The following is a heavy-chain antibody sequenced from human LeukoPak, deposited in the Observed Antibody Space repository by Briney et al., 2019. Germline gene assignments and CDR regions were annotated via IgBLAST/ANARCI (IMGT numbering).Heavy chain of an antibody. V-gene: IGHV4-59*01. Sequence: TSETLSLTCTVSGGSISSYYWSWIRQPPGKGLEWIGYIYYSGSTNYNPSLKSRVTISVDTSKNQFSLKLSSVTAADTAVYYCARFGPAAPDNYYYYYMDVWGKGTTVTVSS. CDR3: ARFGPAAPDNYYYYYMDV. J-gene: IGHJ6*03. D-gene: IGHD2-2*01. CDR1: GGSISSYY. CDR2: IYYSGST.